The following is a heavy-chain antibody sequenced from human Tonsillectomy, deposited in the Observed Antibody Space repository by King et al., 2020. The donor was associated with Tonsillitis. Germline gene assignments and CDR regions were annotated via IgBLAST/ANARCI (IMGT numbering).Heavy chain of an antibody. CDR3: AKRCDYTSRRCNNFCYTGMDA. V-gene: IGHV3-30*18. D-gene: IGHD2-15*01. CDR1: GFTFSSYA. CDR2: ISYDGTNE. Sequence: VQLVESGGGVVQPGRSLRLSCAASGFTFSSYAMHWVRQAPGKGLEWVAVISYDGTNEYYADSVKGRLTISRDNSKNSLYLQMNSLRPEDTAVYYCAKRCDYTSRRCNNFCYTGMDAGGQGTTVPAPS. J-gene: IGHJ6*02.